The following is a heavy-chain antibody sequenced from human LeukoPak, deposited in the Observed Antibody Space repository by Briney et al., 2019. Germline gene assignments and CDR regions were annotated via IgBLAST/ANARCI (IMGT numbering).Heavy chain of an antibody. CDR1: GGPISSYY. Sequence: SETLSLPCTVSGGPISSYYWSWIRQPPGKGLEWIGYIYYSGSTNYNPSLKSRVTISVDTSKNQFSLKLRSVTAADTAVYYCGRVTGYTIEDYFDYWGQGTLVTVSS. V-gene: IGHV4-59*01. CDR3: GRVTGYTIEDYFDY. CDR2: IYYSGST. J-gene: IGHJ4*02. D-gene: IGHD3-9*01.